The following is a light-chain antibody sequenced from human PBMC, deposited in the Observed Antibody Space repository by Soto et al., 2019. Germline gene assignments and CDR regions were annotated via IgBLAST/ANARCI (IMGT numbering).Light chain of an antibody. V-gene: IGKV1-5*03. CDR3: QQYNTYPLT. J-gene: IGKJ4*01. CDR2: KAS. CDR1: QSISNW. Sequence: DIPMTQSPSTLSASVGDRVTITCRASQSISNWLAWYQQKPGKAPNLLIYKASSLESGVPSRFSGSGSGTEFTPTISSLQTDDFATYYCQQYNTYPLTFGGGTKVEIK.